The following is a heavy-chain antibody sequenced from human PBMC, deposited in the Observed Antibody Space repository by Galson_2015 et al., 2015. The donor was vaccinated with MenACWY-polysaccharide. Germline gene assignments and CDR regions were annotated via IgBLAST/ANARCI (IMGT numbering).Heavy chain of an antibody. V-gene: IGHV2-5*02. Sequence: PALVKPTQTLTLTCTFSGFSLSDIGEGVGWIRQPPGKAPEWLALIYWAGDERYSPSLKTRLSITKDASKNQVVLKMTNMDPVDTATYYCVHSHCLQENYFDPWGQGTLVAVSS. CDR3: VHSHCLQENYFDP. CDR2: IYWAGDE. J-gene: IGHJ5*02. D-gene: IGHD1-7*01. CDR1: GFSLSDIGEG.